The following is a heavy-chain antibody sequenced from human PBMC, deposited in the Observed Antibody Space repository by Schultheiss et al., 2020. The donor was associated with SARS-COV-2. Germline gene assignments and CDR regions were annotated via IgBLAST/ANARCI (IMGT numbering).Heavy chain of an antibody. CDR3: ARDCSGGSCHPY. J-gene: IGHJ4*02. Sequence: SETLSLTCSVSGGSVSDYYWSWIRQPPGKGLEWIGNIYHSGSTYYNPSLKSRVTISVDTSKNQFSLKLSSVTAADTAVYYCARDCSGGSCHPYWGQGTLVTVSS. CDR2: IYHSGST. CDR1: GGSVSDYY. D-gene: IGHD2-15*01. V-gene: IGHV4-59*02.